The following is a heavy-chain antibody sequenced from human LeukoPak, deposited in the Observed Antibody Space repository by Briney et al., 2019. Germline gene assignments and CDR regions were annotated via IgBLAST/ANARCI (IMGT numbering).Heavy chain of an antibody. D-gene: IGHD1-26*01. CDR1: GGTFSSYA. J-gene: IGHJ6*02. CDR2: IIPIFGTA. CDR3: ARDSGSYQAAYYYYGMDV. V-gene: IGHV1-69*13. Sequence: ASVKVSCKASGGTFSSYAISWVRQAPGQGLEWMGGIIPIFGTANYAQKFQGRVTITADESTSTAYMELSSLRSEDTAVYYCARDSGSYQAAYYYYGMDVWGQGTTVTVSS.